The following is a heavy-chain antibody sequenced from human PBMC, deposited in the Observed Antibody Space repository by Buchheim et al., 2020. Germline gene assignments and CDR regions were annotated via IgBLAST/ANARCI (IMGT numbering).Heavy chain of an antibody. CDR2: LSLDSSVV. D-gene: IGHD7-27*01. J-gene: IGHJ6*02. CDR3: ATWVFRHGLDV. V-gene: IGHV3-48*02. CDR1: GFTFSKYA. Sequence: ELQLVDSGGDLVQPGGSLRLSCVASGFTFSKYAMTWVRQAPGKGLEWVSYLSLDSSVVNYADSVKGRFTVSRDNAKNSLFLQMNSLRDDDTAVYYCATWVFRHGLDVWGQGTT.